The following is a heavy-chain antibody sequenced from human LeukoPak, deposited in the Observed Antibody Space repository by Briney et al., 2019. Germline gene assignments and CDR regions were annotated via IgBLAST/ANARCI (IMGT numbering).Heavy chain of an antibody. CDR1: GFTFSSYA. CDR2: ISGSGGST. CDR3: AELGITMIGGV. J-gene: IGHJ6*04. Sequence: GGSLRLSCAASGFTFSSYAMTWVRQAPGKGLEWVSAISGSGGSTYYADSVKGRFTISRDNSKNTLFLQMNSLRAEDTAVYYCAELGITMIGGVLGKGTTVTISS. V-gene: IGHV3-23*01. D-gene: IGHD3-10*02.